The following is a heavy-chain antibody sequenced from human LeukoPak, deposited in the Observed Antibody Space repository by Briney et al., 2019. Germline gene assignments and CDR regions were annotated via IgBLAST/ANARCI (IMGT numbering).Heavy chain of an antibody. CDR1: GGTFSDYA. Sequence: SVKVSCKASGGTFSDYAISWVRQAPGQGLEWMGGIIPIFGTANYAQKFQGRVTITADESTSTAYMELSSLRSEDTAVYYCARVEYSSSFSYFDYWGQGTLVTVSS. CDR2: IIPIFGTA. CDR3: ARVEYSSSFSYFDY. J-gene: IGHJ4*02. D-gene: IGHD6-6*01. V-gene: IGHV1-69*13.